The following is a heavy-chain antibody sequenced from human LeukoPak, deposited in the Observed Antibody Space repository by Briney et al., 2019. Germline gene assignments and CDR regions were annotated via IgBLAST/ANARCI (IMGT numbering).Heavy chain of an antibody. Sequence: PSETLSLTCAVYGGSFSGYYWGWIRQPPGKGLEWIGTIYYSGSTYYKPSLKSRVTISVDTSKNQFSLKLTSVTATDTAVYYCARHLFGSGYYPDYWGQGTLVTVSS. J-gene: IGHJ4*02. CDR1: GGSFSGYY. CDR2: IYYSGST. V-gene: IGHV4-39*01. CDR3: ARHLFGSGYYPDY. D-gene: IGHD3-22*01.